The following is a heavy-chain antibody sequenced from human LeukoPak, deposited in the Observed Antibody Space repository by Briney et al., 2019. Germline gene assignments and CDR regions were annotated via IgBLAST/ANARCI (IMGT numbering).Heavy chain of an antibody. Sequence: SETLSLTCTVSGGSISSGGYYWSWIRQHPGKGLEWIGYIYYSGSTYYNPSLKSRVTISVDTSKNQFSLKLSSVTAADRAVYYCARAIHSSGYYPDAFDIWGQGTMVTVSS. CDR2: IYYSGST. D-gene: IGHD3-22*01. CDR1: GGSISSGGYY. V-gene: IGHV4-31*03. J-gene: IGHJ3*02. CDR3: ARAIHSSGYYPDAFDI.